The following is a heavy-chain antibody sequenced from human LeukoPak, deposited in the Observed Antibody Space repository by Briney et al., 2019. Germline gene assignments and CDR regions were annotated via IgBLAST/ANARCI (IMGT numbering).Heavy chain of an antibody. D-gene: IGHD2-21*02. Sequence: SETLSLTCTVSGYSIRSGYYWGWIGQPPGKGPECIGSIFRDGTAFYNPSLKSRVSISVDTSRNQFFLNLRSVTAADTAVYFCARTYCGGDCHFFYYNYYMDVWGKGTTVTVSS. J-gene: IGHJ6*03. CDR1: GYSIRSGYY. CDR2: IFRDGTA. V-gene: IGHV4-38-2*02. CDR3: ARTYCGGDCHFFYYNYYMDV.